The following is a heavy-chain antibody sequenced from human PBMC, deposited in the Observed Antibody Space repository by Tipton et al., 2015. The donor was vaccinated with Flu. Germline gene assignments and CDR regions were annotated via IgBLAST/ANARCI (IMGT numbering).Heavy chain of an antibody. J-gene: IGHJ6*02. V-gene: IGHV1-2*06. CDR1: GYTFTDYY. CDR2: INPNGGVT. CDR3: ARDLVRAPYYNYNMDV. D-gene: IGHD3-10*01. Sequence: QVQLVQSGAEVKKPGASVKVSCKASGYTFTDYYIYWVRQAPGQGLQYMGRINPNGGVTSYAPRFQGRVTLTRDTSFDTAYMELSRLKSDDTAVYYCARDLVRAPYYNYNMDVWGQGTTVTVSS.